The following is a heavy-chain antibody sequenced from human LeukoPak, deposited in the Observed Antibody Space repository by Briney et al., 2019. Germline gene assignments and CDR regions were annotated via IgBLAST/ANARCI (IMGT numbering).Heavy chain of an antibody. CDR3: ARDSYDPLGGWGYYYYYYMDV. V-gene: IGHV3-30*04. Sequence: GGSLRLSCAASGFTFSSYAMHWVRQAPGKGLEWVAVISYDASNKYNADSVKGRFTISRDNAKNSLYLQMNSLRAEDTAVYYCARDSYDPLGGWGYYYYYYMDVWGKGTTVPSP. J-gene: IGHJ6*03. CDR1: GFTFSSYA. D-gene: IGHD3-3*01. CDR2: ISYDASNK.